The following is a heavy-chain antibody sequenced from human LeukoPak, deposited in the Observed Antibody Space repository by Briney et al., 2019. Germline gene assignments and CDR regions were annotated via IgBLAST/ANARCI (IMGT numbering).Heavy chain of an antibody. Sequence: PGGSLRLSCAASGFTFGDHGMSWVRQAPGKGLEWVSGLNWNGGGTTYADSVKGRFTISRDNSKNTLYLQMNSLRAEDTAVYYCAKDRGSQWLPFDYWGQGTLVTVSS. J-gene: IGHJ4*02. CDR3: AKDRGSQWLPFDY. CDR2: LNWNGGGT. CDR1: GFTFGDHG. V-gene: IGHV3-20*04. D-gene: IGHD3-22*01.